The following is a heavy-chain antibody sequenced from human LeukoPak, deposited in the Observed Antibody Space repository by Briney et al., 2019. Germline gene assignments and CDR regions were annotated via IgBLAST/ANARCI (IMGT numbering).Heavy chain of an antibody. V-gene: IGHV4-34*01. CDR2: INHSGST. J-gene: IGHJ3*02. Sequence: PLETLSLTCAVYGGSFSGYYWSWIRQPPGKGLEWIGEINHSGSTNYNPSLKSRVTISVDTSKNQFSLKLSSVTAADTAVYYCARFGAGSSGWYRRYAFDIWGQGTMVTVSS. D-gene: IGHD6-19*01. CDR1: GGSFSGYY. CDR3: ARFGAGSSGWYRRYAFDI.